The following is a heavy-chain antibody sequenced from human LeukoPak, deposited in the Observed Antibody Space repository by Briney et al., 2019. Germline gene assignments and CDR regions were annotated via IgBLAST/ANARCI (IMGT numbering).Heavy chain of an antibody. V-gene: IGHV1-69*05. D-gene: IGHD3-22*01. CDR1: GGTFSSYA. CDR3: ASGLDERYYYDSSGYGDAFDI. CDR2: IIPIFGTA. J-gene: IGHJ3*02. Sequence: ASVKVSCKASGGTFSSYAISWVRQAPGQGLEWMGGIIPIFGTANYAQKFQGRVTITTDESTSTAYMQLSSLRSGDTAVYYCASGLDERYYYDSSGYGDAFDIWGQGTMVTVSS.